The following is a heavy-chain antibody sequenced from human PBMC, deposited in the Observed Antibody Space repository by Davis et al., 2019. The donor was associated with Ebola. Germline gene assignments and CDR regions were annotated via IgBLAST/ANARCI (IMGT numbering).Heavy chain of an antibody. Sequence: GESLKISCAASGSTFSDYYMSWIRQAPGKGLEWVSYISSSGSTIYYADSVKGRFTISRDNAKNSLYLQMNSLRAEDTAVYYCATGTDDFWSGYFDYWGQGTLVTVSS. D-gene: IGHD3-3*01. CDR2: ISSSGSTI. CDR3: ATGTDDFWSGYFDY. J-gene: IGHJ4*02. V-gene: IGHV3-11*01. CDR1: GSTFSDYY.